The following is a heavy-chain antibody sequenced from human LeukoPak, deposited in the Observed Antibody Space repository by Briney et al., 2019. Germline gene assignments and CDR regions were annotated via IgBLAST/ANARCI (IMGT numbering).Heavy chain of an antibody. Sequence: PSETLSLTCAVYGGSFSNYYWSWIRQPPGRGLEWIGEINHSGTTHYNPSLKGRVSISVDTSKNQFSLKLSSVTAADTAMYYCARPDDYDSGGYSSYFQYWGQGTLVTVSS. CDR2: INHSGTT. J-gene: IGHJ1*01. D-gene: IGHD3-22*01. CDR1: GGSFSNYY. V-gene: IGHV4-34*01. CDR3: ARPDDYDSGGYSSYFQY.